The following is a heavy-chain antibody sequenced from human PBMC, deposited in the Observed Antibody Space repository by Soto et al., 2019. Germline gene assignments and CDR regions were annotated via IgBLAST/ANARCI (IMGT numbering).Heavy chain of an antibody. CDR3: ARADYNNYWYVDL. CDR2: ISYSGIT. V-gene: IGHV4-30-4*01. CDR1: GGSISSGDYY. J-gene: IGHJ2*01. D-gene: IGHD3-9*01. Sequence: QVQLQESGPGLVKPSQTLSLTCTVSGGSISSGDYYWSWIRQPPGKGLEWIGYISYSGITYYNPSLKRRVTISVDSSKNQFSLKLSSVTAADTAVYYCARADYNNYWYVDLWGRVTLVTVSS.